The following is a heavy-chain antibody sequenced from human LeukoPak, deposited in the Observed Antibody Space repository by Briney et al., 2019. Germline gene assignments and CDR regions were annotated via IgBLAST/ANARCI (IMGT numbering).Heavy chain of an antibody. J-gene: IGHJ4*02. D-gene: IGHD4-17*01. Sequence: GGSLRLSCAASGFTFSSYEMNWVRQAPGKGLEWVSYISSSGSTIYYADSVKGRFTISRDNSKNTLYLQMNSLRAEDTAVYHCARVSPNTVTTLQYFDYWGQGTLVTVSS. CDR2: ISSSGSTI. CDR3: ARVSPNTVTTLQYFDY. V-gene: IGHV3-48*03. CDR1: GFTFSSYE.